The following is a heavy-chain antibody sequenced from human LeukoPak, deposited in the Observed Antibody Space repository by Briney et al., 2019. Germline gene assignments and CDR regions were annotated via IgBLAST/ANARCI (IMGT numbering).Heavy chain of an antibody. CDR3: ARGIPGYFGTSGYYYEY. J-gene: IGHJ4*02. CDR2: IYYSGST. D-gene: IGHD3-22*01. V-gene: IGHV4-59*12. Sequence: SETLSLTCTVSGGSISIYYWSWIRQPPGKGLEWIGYIYYSGSTDYNPSLKSRVTISIDKSENQFSLRLSSVSAADTAVYYCARGIPGYFGTSGYYYEYWGQGTLVTVSS. CDR1: GGSISIYY.